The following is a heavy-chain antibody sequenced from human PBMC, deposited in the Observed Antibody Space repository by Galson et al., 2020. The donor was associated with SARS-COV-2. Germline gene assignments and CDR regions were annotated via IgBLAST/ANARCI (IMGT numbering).Heavy chain of an antibody. V-gene: IGHV4-39*07. Sequence: SETLSLTCIVSGDSISNSDYYWVWVRQPPGKGLEWIGSIYSDGTTYYSPPLKSRVTLSLDTSRNQFSLKVFSMTAADTGTYYCARDFSVGTVCRSPTDCSPGWGRGVPVTVSS. J-gene: IGHJ4*02. CDR3: ARDFSVGTVCRSPTDCSPG. CDR2: IYSDGTT. CDR1: GDSISNSDYY. D-gene: IGHD2-21*01.